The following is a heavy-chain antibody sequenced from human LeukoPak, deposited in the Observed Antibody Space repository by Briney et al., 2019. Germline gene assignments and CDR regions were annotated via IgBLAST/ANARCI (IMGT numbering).Heavy chain of an antibody. CDR3: ARERWELPDKYGMDV. CDR1: GFTFSSYG. J-gene: IGHJ6*02. CDR2: IWYDGSNE. D-gene: IGHD1-26*01. V-gene: IGHV3-33*01. Sequence: GGSLRLSCAASGFTFSSYGMHWVRQAPGKGLEWVTVIWYDGSNEYYADSVKGRFTLSRDNCKNTLYLQMNSLRAEDTAVYYCARERWELPDKYGMDVWGQGTTVTVSS.